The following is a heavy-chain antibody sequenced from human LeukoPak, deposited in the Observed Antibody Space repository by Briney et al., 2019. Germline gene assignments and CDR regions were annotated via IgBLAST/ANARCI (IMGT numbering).Heavy chain of an antibody. D-gene: IGHD4-17*01. Sequence: SGTLSLTCAVYGGSFSGYYWSWIRQPPGKGLEWIGYIYYSGSTNYNPSLKSRVTISVDTSKNQFSLKLSSVTAADTAVYYCARAPPYGDYSNWFDPWGQGTLVTVSS. CDR3: ARAPPYGDYSNWFDP. J-gene: IGHJ5*02. CDR1: GGSFSGYY. CDR2: IYYSGST. V-gene: IGHV4-59*01.